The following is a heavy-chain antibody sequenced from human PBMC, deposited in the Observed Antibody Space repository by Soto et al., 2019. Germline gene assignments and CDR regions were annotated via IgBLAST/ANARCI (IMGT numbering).Heavy chain of an antibody. J-gene: IGHJ6*03. CDR3: ARVGHYYYYYMDV. CDR1: GFTFSSYS. V-gene: IGHV3-21*01. CDR2: ISSSSSYI. Sequence: EVQLVESGGGLVKPGGSLRLSCAASGFTFSSYSMNWVRQAPGKGLEWVSSISSSSSYIYYADSVKGRFTISRGHAKNSLSLQMTSLRDKDTAVYYCARVGHYYYYYMDVWGKGTTVTVSS.